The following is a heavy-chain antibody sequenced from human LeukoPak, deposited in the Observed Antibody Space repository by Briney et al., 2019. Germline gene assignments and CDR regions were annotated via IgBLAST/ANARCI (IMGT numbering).Heavy chain of an antibody. CDR2: ISAYNGNT. V-gene: IGHV1-18*01. CDR3: ARDKSRELEWFQVVDGAY. J-gene: IGHJ4*02. CDR1: GYTFTSYG. Sequence: ASVKVSCKASGYTFTSYGISWVRQAPGQGLEWMGWISAYNGNTNYAQKLQGRVTMTTDAATSTAYMEVRSLTSDDTAGYYCARDKSRELEWFQVVDGAYWGQGTPVTVSS. D-gene: IGHD3-3*01.